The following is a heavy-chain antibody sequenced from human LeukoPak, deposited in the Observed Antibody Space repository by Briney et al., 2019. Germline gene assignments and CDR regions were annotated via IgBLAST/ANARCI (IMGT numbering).Heavy chain of an antibody. V-gene: IGHV4-59*01. CDR3: ASGSSWYFGGFDP. CDR1: GGSISSYY. D-gene: IGHD6-13*01. Sequence: PSETLSLTCTVSGGSISSYYWSWIRQPPGKGLEWIGYIYYSGSTNYNPSLKSRVTISVDTSKNQFSLKLSSVTAADTAVYYRASGSSWYFGGFDPWGQGTLVTVSS. CDR2: IYYSGST. J-gene: IGHJ5*02.